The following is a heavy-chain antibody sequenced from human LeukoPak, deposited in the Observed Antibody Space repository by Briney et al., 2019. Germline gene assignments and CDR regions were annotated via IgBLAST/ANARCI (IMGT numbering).Heavy chain of an antibody. J-gene: IGHJ4*02. D-gene: IGHD6-19*01. V-gene: IGHV3-53*01. CDR1: WLTVSCNY. CDR2: IYSCGCT. CDR3: GRDLIRGSSSGWY. Sequence: PGGSLPHPYSPSWLTVSCNYMRWLRPAPRKGLNWVSVIYSCGCTYYAHSVKRRFTISIDNSKHTVYLPMNSLRDEHTAVYDCGRDLIRGSSSGWYWGQGTLVTVSS.